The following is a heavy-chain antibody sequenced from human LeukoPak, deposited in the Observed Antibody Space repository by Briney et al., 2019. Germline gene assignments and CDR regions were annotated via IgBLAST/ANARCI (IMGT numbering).Heavy chain of an antibody. J-gene: IGHJ4*02. CDR2: IYSGGST. D-gene: IGHD6-19*01. Sequence: GGSLRLSCATSGFTVSSNYMSWVRQAPGKGLEWVSVIYSGGSTYYPDSVKGRFIITRDDSENTLYPQMNSLRAEAMAVYYCARITSKVSLGGGWYFDYWGQGTLVTVSS. CDR1: GFTVSSNY. V-gene: IGHV3-66*01. CDR3: ARITSKVSLGGGWYFDY.